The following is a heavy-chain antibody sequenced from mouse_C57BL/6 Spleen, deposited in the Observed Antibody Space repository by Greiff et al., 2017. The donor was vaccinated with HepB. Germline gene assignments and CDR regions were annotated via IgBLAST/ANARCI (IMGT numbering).Heavy chain of an antibody. V-gene: IGHV3-6*01. CDR3: ARENIDDYDVEDYAMDY. D-gene: IGHD2-4*01. J-gene: IGHJ4*01. CDR1: GYSITSGYY. CDR2: ISYDGSN. Sequence: EVQLQESGPGLVKPSQSLSLTCSVTGYSITSGYYWNWIRQFPGNKLEWMGYISYDGSNNYNPSLKNRISITRDTSKNQFFLKLNSVTTEDTATYYCARENIDDYDVEDYAMDYWGQGTSVTVSS.